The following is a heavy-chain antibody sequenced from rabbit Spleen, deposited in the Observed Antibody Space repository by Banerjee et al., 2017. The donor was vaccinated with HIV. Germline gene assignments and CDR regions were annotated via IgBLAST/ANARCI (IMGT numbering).Heavy chain of an antibody. D-gene: IGHD1-1*01. CDR2: IYATIDTT. CDR3: AREDVGGSYTL. Sequence: QLEESGGRLVQPGGSLTLSCKAYGFTISNYWMNWVRQAPGKGLEWIGFIYATIDTTYYANWVNGRFTISRDNAQNTVDLQMNSLTAADTATYFCAREDVGGSYTLWGPGTLVTVS. V-gene: IGHV1S7*01. CDR1: GFTISNYW. J-gene: IGHJ4*01.